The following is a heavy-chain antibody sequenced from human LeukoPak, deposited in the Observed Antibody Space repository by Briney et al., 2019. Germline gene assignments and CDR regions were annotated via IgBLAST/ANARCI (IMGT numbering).Heavy chain of an antibody. CDR1: GFTFSNYG. D-gene: IGHD2-8*01. J-gene: IGHJ4*02. V-gene: IGHV3-23*01. CDR2: LHNDGVTT. CDR3: ARAPSGYCTNGVCYSFDY. Sequence: PGGSLRLSCAASGFTFSNYGMSWVRQGPGQGLQWVSLLHNDGVTTYYADSVRGRFTISRDNSKNTLYLQMNSLRAEDTAVYYCARAPSGYCTNGVCYSFDYWGQGTLVTVSS.